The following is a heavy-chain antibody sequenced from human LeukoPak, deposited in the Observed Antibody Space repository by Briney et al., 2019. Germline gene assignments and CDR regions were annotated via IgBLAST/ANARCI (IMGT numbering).Heavy chain of an antibody. CDR2: IIPIFDTA. V-gene: IGHV1-69*06. CDR3: ARDLDYGGNSGAFDI. J-gene: IGHJ3*02. Sequence: GSSVKVSCKASGGTFSNYAISWVRQAPRQGLEWMGGIIPIFDTADNAQKFQGRVTITADKSTSTAYMELSSLRSEDTAVYYCARDLDYGGNSGAFDIWGQGTMVTVSS. D-gene: IGHD4-23*01. CDR1: GGTFSNYA.